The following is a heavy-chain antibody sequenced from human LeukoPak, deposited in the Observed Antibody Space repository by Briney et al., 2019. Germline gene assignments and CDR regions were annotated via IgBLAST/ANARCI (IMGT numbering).Heavy chain of an antibody. CDR2: IYYSGGT. J-gene: IGHJ4*02. D-gene: IGHD2-15*01. CDR3: ASSPRAVVVVAAKHYFDY. V-gene: IGHV4-39*07. CDR1: GGSISSSSYY. Sequence: SETLSLTCTVSGGSISSSSYYWGWIRQPPGTGLEWIGSIYYSGGTYYNPSLKSRVTISVDTSKNQFSLKLSSVTAADTAVYYCASSPRAVVVVAAKHYFDYWGQGTLVTVSS.